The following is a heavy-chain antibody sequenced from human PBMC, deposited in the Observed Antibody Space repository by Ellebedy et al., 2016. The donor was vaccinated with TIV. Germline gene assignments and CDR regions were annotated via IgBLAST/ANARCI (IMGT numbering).Heavy chain of an antibody. D-gene: IGHD4-23*01. CDR1: GFTFSNYA. V-gene: IGHV3-23*01. CDR2: ISNSAGST. Sequence: PGGSLRLSCTASGFTFSNYAMHRVRQAPGKGLEWVSSISNSAGSTYDADSVKGRFAISRDNSKNTLYLQMNSLRAEDTAVYYCAKLTSANSPFDNWGQGTLVTVSS. J-gene: IGHJ4*02. CDR3: AKLTSANSPFDN.